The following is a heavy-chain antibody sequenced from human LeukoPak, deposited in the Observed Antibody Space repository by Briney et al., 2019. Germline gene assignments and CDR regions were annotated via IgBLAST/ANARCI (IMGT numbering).Heavy chain of an antibody. V-gene: IGHV4-34*01. CDR1: GFTFSSYE. D-gene: IGHD3-22*01. J-gene: IGHJ6*03. CDR2: INHSGST. Sequence: GSLRLSCAASGFTFSSYEMNWVRQPPGKGLEWIGEINHSGSTNYNPSLKSRVTISADTSKNQFSLKLSSVTAADTAVYYCARGLHYYDSSGYYLARYYYYMDVWGKGTTVTVSS. CDR3: ARGLHYYDSSGYYLARYYYYMDV.